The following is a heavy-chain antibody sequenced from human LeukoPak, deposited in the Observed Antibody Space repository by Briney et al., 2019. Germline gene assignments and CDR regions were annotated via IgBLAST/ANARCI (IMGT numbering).Heavy chain of an antibody. CDR3: ARGGYGTGPDY. CDR2: IDNDGSGT. Sequence: GGSLRLSCAVSGFTFNNYWIHWVRQAPGKGLVWVSQIDNDGSGTTYADSVKGRFTISRDNAKNTLYLQMNSLRAEGTAVYYCARGGYGTGPDYWGQGTLVTVSS. J-gene: IGHJ4*02. CDR1: GFTFNNYW. V-gene: IGHV3-74*01. D-gene: IGHD3-10*01.